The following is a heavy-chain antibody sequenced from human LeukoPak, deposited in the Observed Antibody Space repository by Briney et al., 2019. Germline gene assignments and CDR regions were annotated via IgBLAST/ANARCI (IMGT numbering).Heavy chain of an antibody. CDR2: ISGGAGST. CDR3: AKEMSYYHGSGTSSFDY. D-gene: IGHD3-10*01. Sequence: GGSLRLSCAASGFTFSSYAMSWVRQAPGKGLEWVSAISGGAGSTSYADSVKGRFTISRDNSKNTLYLQMHSLRAEDTAVYYCAKEMSYYHGSGTSSFDYWGQGTLVTVSS. CDR1: GFTFSSYA. J-gene: IGHJ4*02. V-gene: IGHV3-23*01.